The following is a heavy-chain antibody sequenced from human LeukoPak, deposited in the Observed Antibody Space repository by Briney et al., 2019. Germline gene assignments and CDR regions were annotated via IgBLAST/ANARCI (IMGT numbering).Heavy chain of an antibody. D-gene: IGHD3-22*01. J-gene: IGHJ4*02. Sequence: VKVSCKASGGTFSSYAISWVRQAPGQGLEWMGRIIPIFGTANYAQKFQGRVTITTDESTSTAYMELSSLRSEDTAVYYCARDQYDSSGYYYYWGQGTLVTVSS. CDR1: GGTFSSYA. V-gene: IGHV1-69*05. CDR2: IIPIFGTA. CDR3: ARDQYDSSGYYYY.